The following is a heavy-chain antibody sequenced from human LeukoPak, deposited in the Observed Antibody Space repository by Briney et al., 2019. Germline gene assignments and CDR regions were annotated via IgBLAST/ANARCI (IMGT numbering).Heavy chain of an antibody. CDR3: ARGPPRIAAAGTNWFDP. Sequence: ASVTVSFTASGYTFTSYDINWVRQAPGQGLEWMGWMNPNSGNTGYAQKFQGRVTMTRNTSISTAHMELSSLRSEDTAVYYCARGPPRIAAAGTNWFDPWGQGTLVTVSS. J-gene: IGHJ5*02. D-gene: IGHD6-13*01. V-gene: IGHV1-8*01. CDR1: GYTFTSYD. CDR2: MNPNSGNT.